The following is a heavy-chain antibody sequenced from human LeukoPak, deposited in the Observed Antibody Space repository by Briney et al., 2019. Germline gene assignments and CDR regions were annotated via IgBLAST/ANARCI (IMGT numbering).Heavy chain of an antibody. Sequence: ASVKVSCKASGYIFASNYIHWVRQAPGQGLEWMGIINPRGGSSIYAQKFQGRVTMTRDMSTSTVYMELGSLTSEDTAVYHCARDPKDDTSGYYYFDYWGQGTLVTVSS. V-gene: IGHV1-46*01. J-gene: IGHJ4*02. CDR1: GYIFASNY. D-gene: IGHD3-22*01. CDR2: INPRGGSS. CDR3: ARDPKDDTSGYYYFDY.